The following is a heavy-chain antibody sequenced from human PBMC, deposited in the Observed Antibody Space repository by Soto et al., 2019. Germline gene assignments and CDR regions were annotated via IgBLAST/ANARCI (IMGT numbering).Heavy chain of an antibody. CDR2: IMRSGDVT. V-gene: IGHV3-23*01. CDR3: AKSKVDGTGTFDY. CDR1: GFTFSNYA. Sequence: EVQLLESGGGLLQPGESLRLSCAASGFTFSNYAMDWVRPATGKGLEWVAVIMRSGDVTYYANSVKGRFTISRDNSRSTLYLQRNRLRADDPAVYFCAKSKVDGTGTFDYWGQVNLVTVSS. J-gene: IGHJ4*02. D-gene: IGHD6-19*01.